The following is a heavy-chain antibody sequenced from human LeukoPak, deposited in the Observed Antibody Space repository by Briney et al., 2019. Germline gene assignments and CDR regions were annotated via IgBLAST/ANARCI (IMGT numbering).Heavy chain of an antibody. J-gene: IGHJ4*02. CDR3: ARSSGWYGVS. CDR2: IKQDGSEK. D-gene: IGHD6-19*01. V-gene: IGHV3-7*03. Sequence: GGSLRLSCAASGFTFSSYAMSWVRQAPGKGLEWVANIKQDGSEKYYVDSVKGRFTISRDNAKNSLFLQLNSLSADDTAAYYCARSSGWYGVSWGQGTLVTVSS. CDR1: GFTFSSYA.